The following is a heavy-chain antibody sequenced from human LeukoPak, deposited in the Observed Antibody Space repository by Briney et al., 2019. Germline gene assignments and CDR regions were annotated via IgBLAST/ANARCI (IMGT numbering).Heavy chain of an antibody. CDR2: ISSSSNTI. V-gene: IGHV3-48*01. Sequence: GGSLRLSCAASGFTFSSYNLNWVRQAPGKGLEWVSYISSSSNTIYYTDSVKGRFTISRDNAKNSLYLQMSSLRAEDTAIYYCARLRDVTPYWGQGTLVTVSS. CDR1: GFTFSSYN. D-gene: IGHD3-10*02. J-gene: IGHJ4*02. CDR3: ARLRDVTPY.